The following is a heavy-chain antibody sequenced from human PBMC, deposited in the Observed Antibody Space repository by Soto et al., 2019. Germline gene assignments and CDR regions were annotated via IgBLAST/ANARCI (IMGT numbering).Heavy chain of an antibody. J-gene: IGHJ4*02. CDR3: ARLRAEAAAGNNYYFDY. CDR1: GGSISSSSYN. CDR2: IYYSGST. Sequence: QLQLQESGPGLVKPSETLSLTCTVSGGSISSSSYNWGWIRQPPGKGLEWIGSIYYSGSTYYNPSLKSRVTISVDTSKNQFSLKLSSVTAADTAVYYCARLRAEAAAGNNYYFDYWGQGTLVTVSS. V-gene: IGHV4-39*01. D-gene: IGHD6-13*01.